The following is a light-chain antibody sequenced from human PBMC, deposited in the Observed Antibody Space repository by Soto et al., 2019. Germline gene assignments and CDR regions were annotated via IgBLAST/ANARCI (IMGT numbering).Light chain of an antibody. Sequence: EIVLMQSPGTLSLSPGERATLSCRASKSVSNNYVAWYQQKPGQPPRLLIAGASSRATGIPDRFSGSGSVTDFTLTISRLEPEDFAVYYCQQYGSSPPLTFGGGTKVEIK. CDR1: KSVSNNY. CDR3: QQYGSSPPLT. CDR2: GAS. J-gene: IGKJ4*01. V-gene: IGKV3-20*01.